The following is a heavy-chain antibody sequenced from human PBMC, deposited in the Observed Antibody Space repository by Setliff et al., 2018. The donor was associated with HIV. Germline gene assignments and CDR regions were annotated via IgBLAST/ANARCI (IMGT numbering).Heavy chain of an antibody. CDR1: GGSISNGDHY. CDR2: IYYTGDT. D-gene: IGHD1-26*01. CDR3: ARGKGGLVGPAEFDY. J-gene: IGHJ4*02. V-gene: IGHV4-30-4*08. Sequence: PSETLSLTCTVSGGSISNGDHYWAWIRRSPGKGLEWIGYIYYTGDTYYRSSLESRVTISVDTSNNQFSLRLKSVTAADTAVYFCARGKGGLVGPAEFDYWGPGTLVTSPQ.